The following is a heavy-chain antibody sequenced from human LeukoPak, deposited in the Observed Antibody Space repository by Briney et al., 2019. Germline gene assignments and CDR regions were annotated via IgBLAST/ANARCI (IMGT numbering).Heavy chain of an antibody. CDR2: INQNGGEK. J-gene: IGHJ4*01. V-gene: IGHV3-7*01. D-gene: IGHD6-13*01. Sequence: GGSLRLSCAVSGFTFSDYWMNWVRQAPGKGLEWVASINQNGGEKYYVDSVKGRLTISRDNPRNSLYLQMSSLRAEDTAVYYCARDGTAPGLYFDLWGQGTLVTVSS. CDR3: ARDGTAPGLYFDL. CDR1: GFTFSDYW.